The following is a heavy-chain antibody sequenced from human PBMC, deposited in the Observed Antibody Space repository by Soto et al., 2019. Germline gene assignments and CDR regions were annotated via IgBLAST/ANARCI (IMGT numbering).Heavy chain of an antibody. V-gene: IGHV3-30-3*01. D-gene: IGHD5-18*01. CDR2: ISYDGSNK. J-gene: IGHJ6*02. CDR1: GFTFSSYA. CDR3: ARTHEYSRNYGMDV. Sequence: GGSLRLSCAASGFTFSSYAMHWVRQAPGKGLEWVAVISYDGSNKYYADSVKGRFTISRDNSKNTLYLQMNSLRAEDTAVYYCARTHEYSRNYGMDVWGQGTTVTVSS.